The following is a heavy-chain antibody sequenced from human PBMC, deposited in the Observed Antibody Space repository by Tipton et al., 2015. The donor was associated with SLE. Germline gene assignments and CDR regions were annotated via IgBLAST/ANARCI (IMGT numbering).Heavy chain of an antibody. D-gene: IGHD3-3*01. V-gene: IGHV4-39*07. CDR1: GGSISTSSYY. Sequence: TLSLTCTVSGGSISTSSYYWGWIRQPPGKELEWIGSIFYSGTTYYNPSLKSRVSVSVDKSNNHFSRKLRSVTAADTAVYYCASLSEIFQLAADYWGQGTLVTVSS. J-gene: IGHJ4*02. CDR2: IFYSGTT. CDR3: ASLSEIFQLAADY.